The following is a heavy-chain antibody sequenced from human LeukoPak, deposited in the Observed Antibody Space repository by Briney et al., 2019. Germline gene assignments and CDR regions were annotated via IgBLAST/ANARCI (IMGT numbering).Heavy chain of an antibody. CDR3: AREPRFRSGSNSYTAPKEN. D-gene: IGHD1-26*01. J-gene: IGHJ4*02. V-gene: IGHV1-24*01. CDR1: GYTLTELS. CDR2: SDPEDDET. Sequence: ASVKVSCKVSGYTLTELSMHWVRQAPGKGLEWMGGSDPEDDETIYAQKFQGRVTMTEDTSTDTAYMELSRLRSDDTAVYYCAREPRFRSGSNSYTAPKENWGQGTLVTVSS.